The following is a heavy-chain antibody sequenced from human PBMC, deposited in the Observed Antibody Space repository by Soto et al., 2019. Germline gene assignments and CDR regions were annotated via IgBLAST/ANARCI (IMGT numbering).Heavy chain of an antibody. J-gene: IGHJ4*02. CDR2: IDPSNSYV. Sequence: GESLKISCQAFEYSFSIFWISWVRQLPGKGLEWMGRIDPSNSYVAYSPSFQGQVTISVDRSARTAFLHWSSLKASDSATYYCARHQAGSGNANFDFWGQGSQVTVSS. CDR3: ARHQAGSGNANFDF. D-gene: IGHD3-10*01. CDR1: EYSFSIFW. V-gene: IGHV5-10-1*04.